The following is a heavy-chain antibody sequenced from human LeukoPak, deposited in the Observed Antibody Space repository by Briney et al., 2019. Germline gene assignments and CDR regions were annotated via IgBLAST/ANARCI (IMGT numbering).Heavy chain of an antibody. CDR2: IIPIFGTA. V-gene: IGHV1-69*13. CDR1: GGTFSSYA. J-gene: IGHJ6*02. CDR3: ARGPLYSSSWYSPYYYYYGMDV. D-gene: IGHD6-13*01. Sequence: SVKVSCKASGGTFSSYAISWVRQAPGQGLEWMGGIIPIFGTANYAQKFQGRVTITADESTSTAYMELSSLRSEDTAVYYCARGPLYSSSWYSPYYYYYGMDVWGQGTTVTVSS.